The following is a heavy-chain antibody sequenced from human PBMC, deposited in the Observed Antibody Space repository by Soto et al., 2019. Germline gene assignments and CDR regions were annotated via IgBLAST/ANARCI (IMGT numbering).Heavy chain of an antibody. CDR3: ARAAGTPAGSFDP. Sequence: SETLSLTCAASGGSISSSNWWSWVRQPPGKGPEWIGEIYHSGSTNYNPSLKSRVTISVDKSKNQFSLKLSSVTAADTAVYYCARAAGTPAGSFDPWGQGTLVTVSS. CDR2: IYHSGST. V-gene: IGHV4-4*02. J-gene: IGHJ5*02. CDR1: GGSISSSNW. D-gene: IGHD1-7*01.